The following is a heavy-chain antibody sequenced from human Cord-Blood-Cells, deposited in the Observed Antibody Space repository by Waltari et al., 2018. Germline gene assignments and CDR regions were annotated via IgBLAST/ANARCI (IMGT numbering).Heavy chain of an antibody. CDR1: GGAFSSCA. CDR2: INLIFGKA. CDR3: SRRYRTGGRDVVDI. J-gene: IGHJ3*02. D-gene: IGHD5-18*01. Sequence: VQLVQSGAEVETPGSTVDVSCNASGGAFSSCAISWLRQPPGQGLEWMEGINLIFGKANYAQEVQGTVTITADEVTSPAFMELGRLGSEDTAVYYWSRRYRTGGRDVVDIWGQGTIVTVSS. V-gene: IGHV1-69*01.